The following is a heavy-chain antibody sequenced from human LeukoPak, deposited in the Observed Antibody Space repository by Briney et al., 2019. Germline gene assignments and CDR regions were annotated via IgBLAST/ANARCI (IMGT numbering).Heavy chain of an antibody. CDR1: GYTFTGYY. Sequence: ASVKVSCKASGYTFTGYYMHWVRQAPGQGLEWMGWINPNTGGTNYGQKFQGRVTMTTDTSISTAYMGLSSLRSDDTAVYYCASDLPYCSSTSCYAYWGQGTLVTVSS. D-gene: IGHD2-2*01. V-gene: IGHV1-2*02. J-gene: IGHJ4*02. CDR2: INPNTGGT. CDR3: ASDLPYCSSTSCYAY.